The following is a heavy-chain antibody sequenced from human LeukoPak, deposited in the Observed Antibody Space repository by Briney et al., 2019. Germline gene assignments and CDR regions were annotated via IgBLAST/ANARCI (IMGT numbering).Heavy chain of an antibody. V-gene: IGHV4-34*01. Sequence: PSETLSLTCAVYGGSFSGYYWSWIRQPPGKGLEWIGEINHSGSTNYNPSLKSRVTISVDTSKNQFSLKLSSVTAADTAVYYCAREPPWVRGVFSPGTNSFDYGMDVWGQGTTVTVSS. CDR2: INHSGST. J-gene: IGHJ6*02. D-gene: IGHD3-10*01. CDR1: GGSFSGYY. CDR3: AREPPWVRGVFSPGTNSFDYGMDV.